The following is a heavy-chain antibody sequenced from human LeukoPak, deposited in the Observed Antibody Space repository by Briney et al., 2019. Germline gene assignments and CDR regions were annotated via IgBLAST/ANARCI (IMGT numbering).Heavy chain of an antibody. CDR1: GFTFSNYR. J-gene: IGHJ4*02. V-gene: IGHV3-21*01. CDR2: ISGGSGYM. D-gene: IGHD5-12*01. CDR3: ARFSGYNSFDF. Sequence: GGSLRLSCAASGFTFSNYRMDWVRQAPGMGLEWVSSISGGSGYMYYADSVKGRFTISRDNAKNSLYLQMNSLRAEDTAVYYCARFSGYNSFDFWGQGTLVTVSS.